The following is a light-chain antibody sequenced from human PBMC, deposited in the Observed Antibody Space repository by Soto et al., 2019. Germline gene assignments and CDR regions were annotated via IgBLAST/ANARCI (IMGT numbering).Light chain of an antibody. CDR1: QSVNSRY. CDR2: GAS. J-gene: IGKJ5*01. V-gene: IGKV3-20*01. Sequence: ETVLTQSPGTLSLSPGERATLSCRASQSVNSRYLAWYQQKPGQAPRLLISGASTRATGIPDRFSGSGSGTDFTLTISGLEPEDIAVYYCQQYGSSFPITFGQGTRLEIK. CDR3: QQYGSSFPIT.